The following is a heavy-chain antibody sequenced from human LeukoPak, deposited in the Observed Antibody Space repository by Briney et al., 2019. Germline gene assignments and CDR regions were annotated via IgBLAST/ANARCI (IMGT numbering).Heavy chain of an antibody. J-gene: IGHJ4*02. Sequence: SETLSLTCTVSGGSISSYYWSWIRQPPGKGLEWIGYIYYSGSTNYNPSLKSRVTISVDTSKNQFSLKLSSVTAADTAVYYCARDRGYSGYDFDHYFDYWGQGTLVTVS. CDR3: ARDRGYSGYDFDHYFDY. CDR2: IYYSGST. CDR1: GGSISSYY. D-gene: IGHD5-12*01. V-gene: IGHV4-59*01.